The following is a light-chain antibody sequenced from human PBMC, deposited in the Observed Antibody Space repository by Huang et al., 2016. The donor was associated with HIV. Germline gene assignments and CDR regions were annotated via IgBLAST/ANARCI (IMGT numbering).Light chain of an antibody. CDR2: LGS. V-gene: IGKV2-28*01. CDR1: QSLLHSNGYNY. CDR3: MQALQTPIT. Sequence: DIVMTQSPLSLPVTPGEPASISCRSSQSLLHSNGYNYLDWYLQKPGQSPQVLIYLGSNRASGVPDRFSGSGSGTDFTLKISRVGAEDVGVYYCMQALQTPITFGQGTRLEIK. J-gene: IGKJ5*01.